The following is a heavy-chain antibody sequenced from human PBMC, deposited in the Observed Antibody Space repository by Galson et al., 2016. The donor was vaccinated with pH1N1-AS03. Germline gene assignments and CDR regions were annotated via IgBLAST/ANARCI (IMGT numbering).Heavy chain of an antibody. Sequence: ETLSLPCTVSGGSISSYYWSWIRQPPGKRLEWIGYIFYNGTTNYNPSLKSRVTISVDTSKNQFSLKLTSVTAADTAVYYCARFPDYGDDVGYWGQGTLVTVSS. CDR2: IFYNGTT. J-gene: IGHJ4*02. CDR1: GGSISSYY. CDR3: ARFPDYGDDVGY. V-gene: IGHV4-59*08. D-gene: IGHD4-17*01.